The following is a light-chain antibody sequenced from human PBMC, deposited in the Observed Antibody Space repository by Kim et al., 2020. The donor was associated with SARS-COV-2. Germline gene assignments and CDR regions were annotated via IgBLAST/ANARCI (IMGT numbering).Light chain of an antibody. CDR3: AAWDDRMNGYV. CDR2: SNN. Sequence: ELTQPPSASGTPGQRVTISCSGSSSNIGSNTITWYHQLPGTAPKLLIYSNNQRPSGVPDRFSGSKSGTSASLAISGLQSEDEADYYCAAWDDRMNGYVFGTGTKVTVL. CDR1: SSNIGSNT. J-gene: IGLJ1*01. V-gene: IGLV1-44*01.